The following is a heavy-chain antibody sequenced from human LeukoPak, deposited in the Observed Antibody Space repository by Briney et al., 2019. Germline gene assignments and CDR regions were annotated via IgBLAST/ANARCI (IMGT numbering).Heavy chain of an antibody. J-gene: IGHJ6*03. Sequence: SETLSLTCTVSGGSITNYYWTWIRQPPGKGLEWIGYIHYSGSTNYNPSRKSRVTISVDTSKNQFSLKLSSVTAADTAVYYCARASVTYYYYYYMDVWGKGTTVTVSS. D-gene: IGHD4-11*01. CDR2: IHYSGST. CDR3: ARASVTYYYYYYMDV. V-gene: IGHV4-59*01. CDR1: GGSITNYY.